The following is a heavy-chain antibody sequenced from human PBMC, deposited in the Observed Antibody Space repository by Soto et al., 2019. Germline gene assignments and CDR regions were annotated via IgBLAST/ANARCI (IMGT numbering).Heavy chain of an antibody. CDR2: ISGSGGST. Sequence: GSLRLSCAASGFTFSSYAMSWVRQAPGKGLEWVSAISGSGGSTYYADSVKGRFTISRDNSKNTLYLQMNSLRAEDTAVYYCAKGGTIIVVVMEYYFDYWGQGNLVTVSS. CDR1: GFTFSSYA. V-gene: IGHV3-23*01. D-gene: IGHD3-22*01. J-gene: IGHJ4*02. CDR3: AKGGTIIVVVMEYYFDY.